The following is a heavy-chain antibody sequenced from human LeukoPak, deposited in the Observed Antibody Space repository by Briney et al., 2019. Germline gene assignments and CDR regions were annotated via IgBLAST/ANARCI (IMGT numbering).Heavy chain of an antibody. Sequence: SETLSLTCAVSGGSISSSNWWSWVRQPPGKGLEWIGELYHSGSTNYNPSLKSRVTISVDKSKNQFSLKLSSVTAGDTAGYYCARGPGGWSPVAAYYFDYWGQGTLVTVSS. V-gene: IGHV4-4*02. CDR3: ARGPGGWSPVAAYYFDY. J-gene: IGHJ4*02. CDR2: LYHSGST. D-gene: IGHD6-19*01. CDR1: GGSISSSNW.